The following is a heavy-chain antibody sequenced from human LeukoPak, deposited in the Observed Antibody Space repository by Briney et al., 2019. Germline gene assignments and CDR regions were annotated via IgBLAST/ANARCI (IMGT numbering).Heavy chain of an antibody. CDR3: VRDRGTTTVRSFDI. D-gene: IGHD4-17*01. Sequence: GGSLRLSCTASGFTFSSYEMNWVRQAPGKGLEWISHSSSSGSSIYYADSVKGRFTISRDNAKNSLSLQMNSLRAEDTALYYCVRDRGTTTVRSFDIWGQGTMATVSS. J-gene: IGHJ3*02. CDR1: GFTFSSYE. CDR2: SSSSGSSI. V-gene: IGHV3-48*03.